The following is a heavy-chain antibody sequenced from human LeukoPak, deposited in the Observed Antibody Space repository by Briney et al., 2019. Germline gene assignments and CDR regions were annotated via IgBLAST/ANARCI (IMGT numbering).Heavy chain of an antibody. CDR1: GGSFSGYY. CDR2: INHSGST. CDR3: ARGLPSDVGAPPNYFDF. V-gene: IGHV4-34*01. J-gene: IGHJ4*02. Sequence: PSETLSLTCAVYGGSFSGYYWSWIRQPPGKGLEWIGEINHSGSTNYNPSLKSRVTISVDTSKNQFSLKLSSVTAADTAVYYCARGLPSDVGAPPNYFDFWGQGTLVTVSS. D-gene: IGHD1-26*01.